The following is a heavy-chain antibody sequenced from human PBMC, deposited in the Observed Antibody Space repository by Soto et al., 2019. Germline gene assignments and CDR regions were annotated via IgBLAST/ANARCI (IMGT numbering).Heavy chain of an antibody. CDR3: ARDQSFARHYYYGMDV. Sequence: QVHLVQSGAEVKKPGASVKVSCKASGYSFTSYGIGWVRQAPGQGLEWMGWISPYNGNTYYAQNLQGRVTRTTATSPNTGYLELRSLRSDDTAVYYCARDQSFARHYYYGMDVWGQGTTVTVSS. J-gene: IGHJ6*02. V-gene: IGHV1-18*01. CDR1: GYSFTSYG. D-gene: IGHD6-6*01. CDR2: ISPYNGNT.